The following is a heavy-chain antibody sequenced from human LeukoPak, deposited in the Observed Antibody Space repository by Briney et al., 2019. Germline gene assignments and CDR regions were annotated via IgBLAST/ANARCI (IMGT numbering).Heavy chain of an antibody. CDR3: ARVGPYYYMDV. CDR1: GFTFSSYG. J-gene: IGHJ6*03. Sequence: GGSLRLSCAASGFTFSSYGMHWVRQAPGKGLEWVAVISYDGSNKYYADSVKGRFTISRDNSKNTLYPQMNSLRAEDTAVYYCARVGPYYYMDVWGKGTTVTISS. CDR2: ISYDGSNK. V-gene: IGHV3-30*19.